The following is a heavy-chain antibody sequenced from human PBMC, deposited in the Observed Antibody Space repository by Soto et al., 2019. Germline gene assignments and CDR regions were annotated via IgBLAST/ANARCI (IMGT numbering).Heavy chain of an antibody. CDR3: ARDVVGSDYFDS. CDR1: GYTFTDYY. V-gene: IGHV1-2*02. D-gene: IGHD1-26*01. J-gene: IGHJ4*02. Sequence: ASVKVYCKASGYTFTDYYMHWVRQAPGQGLEWMGWINPKTGGTNYVQKFQGRVTMTRDTSITTAYMELSRLRSDDTAVYYCARDVVGSDYFDSWGQGTLVTVSS. CDR2: INPKTGGT.